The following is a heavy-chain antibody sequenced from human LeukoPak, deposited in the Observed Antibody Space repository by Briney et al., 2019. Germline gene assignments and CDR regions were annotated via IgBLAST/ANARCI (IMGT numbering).Heavy chain of an antibody. CDR2: LYYSGST. V-gene: IGHV4-59*11. J-gene: IGHJ3*01. CDR1: GASFTSHY. Sequence: PSETLSLTCSASGASFTSHYWGWIRQPPGKGPEWIGHLYYSGSTTYNPSLESRVTMSVDTSRKQISLKLNSVAAADTAVYYCARGRGSPYYVEAFDVWGQGTVVTVSS. D-gene: IGHD3-22*01. CDR3: ARGRGSPYYVEAFDV.